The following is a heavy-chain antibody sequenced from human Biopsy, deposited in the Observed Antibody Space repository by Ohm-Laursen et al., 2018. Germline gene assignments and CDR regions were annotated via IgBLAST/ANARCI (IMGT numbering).Heavy chain of an antibody. J-gene: IGHJ3*02. V-gene: IGHV4-61*01. Sequence: SETPSLTCSVSGGSVSSGSYYWSWIRQPPGKGLEWIGYIYYSGSTNYNPSLKSRVTISVDTSRNQFSLKLSSVTAADTAVYYCAGRPWPNAFDIWGQGTMVTVSS. CDR1: GGSVSSGSYY. CDR2: IYYSGST. D-gene: IGHD5-12*01. CDR3: AGRPWPNAFDI.